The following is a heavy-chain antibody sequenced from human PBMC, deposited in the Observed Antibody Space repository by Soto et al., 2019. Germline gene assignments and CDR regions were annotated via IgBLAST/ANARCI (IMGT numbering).Heavy chain of an antibody. D-gene: IGHD3-22*01. CDR3: ATPYDSSGYYAALFSDYYYGMDV. J-gene: IGHJ6*02. CDR2: ISAYNGNT. CDR1: GYTFTSYG. V-gene: IGHV1-18*01. Sequence: QVQLVQSGAEVKKPGASVKVSCKASGYTFTSYGISWVRQAPGQGLEWMGWISAYNGNTNYAQKLQGRVTMTTDTSTSTAYMELRSLRYDDTAVYYCATPYDSSGYYAALFSDYYYGMDVWGQGTTVTVSS.